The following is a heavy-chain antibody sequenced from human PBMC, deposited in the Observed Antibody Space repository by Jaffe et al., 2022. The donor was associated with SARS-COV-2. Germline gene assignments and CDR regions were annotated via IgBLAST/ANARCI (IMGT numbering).Heavy chain of an antibody. CDR3: ARLPARSIARYFDY. D-gene: IGHD6-6*01. CDR1: GGSISSYY. J-gene: IGHJ4*02. Sequence: QVQLQESGPGLVKPSETLSLTCTVSGGSISSYYWSWIRQPPGKGLEWIGYIYYSGSTNYNPSLKSRVTISVDTSKNQFSLKLSSVTAADTAVYYCARLPARSIARYFDYWGQGTLVTVSS. V-gene: IGHV4-59*01. CDR2: IYYSGST.